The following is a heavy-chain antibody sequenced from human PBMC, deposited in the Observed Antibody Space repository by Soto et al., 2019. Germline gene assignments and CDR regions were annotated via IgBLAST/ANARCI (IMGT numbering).Heavy chain of an antibody. CDR1: GYALTTYG. CDR3: ARGRYGDY. D-gene: IGHD1-1*01. V-gene: IGHV1-18*01. J-gene: IGHJ4*02. Sequence: QVHLVQSGAEVKKPGASVKVSCKGSGYALTTYGITWVRQAPGQGLEWMGWISAHNGNTNYAQKRQGGVTVTRDTSTSTAYMELRSLRSDDTAVYYCARGRYGDYWGQGALVTVSS. CDR2: ISAHNGNT.